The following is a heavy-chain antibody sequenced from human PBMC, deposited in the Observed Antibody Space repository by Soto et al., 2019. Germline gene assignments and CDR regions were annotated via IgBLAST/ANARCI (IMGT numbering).Heavy chain of an antibody. CDR1: GFTFSSYE. CDR3: ARGSTLIVVNHFDY. V-gene: IGHV3-48*03. D-gene: IGHD3-22*01. J-gene: IGHJ4*02. CDR2: ISTSGSTI. Sequence: GGSLRLSCTASGFTFSSYEMSWARQAPGKGLEWVSYISTSGSTIYYADSVKGRFTISRDNARKSVYLQMNSLRAEDTAVYFCARGSTLIVVNHFDYWGPGTLVTVSS.